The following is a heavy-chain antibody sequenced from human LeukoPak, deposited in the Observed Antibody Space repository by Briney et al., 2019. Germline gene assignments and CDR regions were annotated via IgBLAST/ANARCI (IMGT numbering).Heavy chain of an antibody. V-gene: IGHV4-39*01. Sequence: LRLSCAASGFTFSSYGTHWIRQPPGKGLEWIGTIYYGMSTYYNPSLKSRVTISVDTSKNQFSVKLRSVTAADTAVFYCARHRIIRDVATGDYFDSWGQGTLVTVSS. CDR1: GFTFSSYG. CDR3: ARHRIIRDVATGDYFDS. D-gene: IGHD7-27*01. J-gene: IGHJ4*02. CDR2: IYYGMST.